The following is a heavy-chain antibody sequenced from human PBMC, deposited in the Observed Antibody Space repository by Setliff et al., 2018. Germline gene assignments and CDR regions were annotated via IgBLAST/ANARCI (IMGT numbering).Heavy chain of an antibody. V-gene: IGHV3-23*01. CDR2: ISGSGGST. Sequence: GESLKISCAASGFTFSSYAMSWVRQAPGKGLEWVSAISGSGGSTYYADSVKGRFTISRDNSKNTLYLQMNSLRAEDTAVYYCAKVGWSYGMDVWGQGTTVTVSS. CDR3: AKVGWSYGMDV. J-gene: IGHJ6*02. CDR1: GFTFSSYA. D-gene: IGHD2-15*01.